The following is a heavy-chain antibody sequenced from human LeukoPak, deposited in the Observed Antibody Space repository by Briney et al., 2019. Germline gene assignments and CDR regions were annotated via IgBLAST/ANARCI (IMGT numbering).Heavy chain of an antibody. CDR3: ARPLVPAATTGFDY. V-gene: IGHV4-39*01. Sequence: PSETLSLTCTVSGGSISSSTYYWGWIRQPPGKGLEWIGSSSYGGSTYYNSSLKDRVTISVDTSKNQFSLKLNSVTAADTAVYYCARPLVPAATTGFDYWGQGTLVTVSS. CDR1: GGSISSSTYY. CDR2: SSYGGST. D-gene: IGHD2-2*01. J-gene: IGHJ4*02.